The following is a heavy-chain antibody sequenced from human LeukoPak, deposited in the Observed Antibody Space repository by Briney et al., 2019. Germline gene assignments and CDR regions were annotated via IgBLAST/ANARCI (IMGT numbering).Heavy chain of an antibody. J-gene: IGHJ4*02. CDR1: GYTFTGYY. V-gene: IGHV1-46*01. Sequence: ASVKVSCKASGYTFTGYYMHWVRQAPGQGLEWMGIINPGDGSTRYAQKFQGRVTMTRDLSTSTVYMELSSLRSEDTAVYYCARVQDLYFFDYWGQGTLVTVSS. CDR2: INPGDGST. CDR3: ARVQDLYFFDY.